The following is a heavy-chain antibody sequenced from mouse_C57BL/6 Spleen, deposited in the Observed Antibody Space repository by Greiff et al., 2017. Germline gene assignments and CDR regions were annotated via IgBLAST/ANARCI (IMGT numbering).Heavy chain of an antibody. CDR1: GYTFTSYW. CDR3: ARGSPIDNGSSYPDY. D-gene: IGHD1-1*01. Sequence: VQLQQPGAELVKPGASVKLSCKASGYTFTSYWMHWVKQRPGRGLEWIGRIDPNSGGTKYKEKFKSKATRTVDKPSSTAYMQLSSLTSEDSAVYDCARGSPIDNGSSYPDYWGQGTTLTVSS. J-gene: IGHJ2*01. V-gene: IGHV1-72*01. CDR2: IDPNSGGT.